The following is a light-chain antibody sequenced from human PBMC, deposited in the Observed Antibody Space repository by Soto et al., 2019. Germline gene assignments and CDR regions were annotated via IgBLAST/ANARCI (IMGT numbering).Light chain of an antibody. Sequence: QSVLTQPPSASGTPGQRVTISWSGSSSNIGSNTVNWYQQIPGTAPKLLIYSNNQRPSGVPDRFSGSKSGTSASLAISGLQSEDEADYYCAAWDDSLNGHWVFGGGTKVTVL. J-gene: IGLJ3*02. CDR1: SSNIGSNT. CDR2: SNN. CDR3: AAWDDSLNGHWV. V-gene: IGLV1-44*01.